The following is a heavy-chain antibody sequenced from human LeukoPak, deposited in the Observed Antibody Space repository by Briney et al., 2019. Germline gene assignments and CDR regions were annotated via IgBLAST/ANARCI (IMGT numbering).Heavy chain of an antibody. D-gene: IGHD6-13*01. CDR1: GYTFTSYA. Sequence: ASVTVSCTASGYTFTSYAMNWVRQAPGQGLEWMGWINTNTGNPTYAQGFTGRFVFSLDTSVSTAYLRISSLKAEDTAVYYCARVLRSSSWWDYYYYYGMDVWGQGTTVTVSS. J-gene: IGHJ6*02. CDR2: INTNTGNP. CDR3: ARVLRSSSWWDYYYYYGMDV. V-gene: IGHV7-4-1*02.